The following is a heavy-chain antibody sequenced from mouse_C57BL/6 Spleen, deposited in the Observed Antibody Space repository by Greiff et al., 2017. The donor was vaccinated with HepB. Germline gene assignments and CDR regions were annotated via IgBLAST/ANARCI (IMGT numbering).Heavy chain of an antibody. D-gene: IGHD1-1*01. CDR1: GYTFTSYW. J-gene: IGHJ2*01. CDR2: IDPSDSYT. V-gene: IGHV1-50*01. CDR3: ARSYYYGSLHFDY. Sequence: QVQLKQPGAELVKPGASVKLSCKASGYTFTSYWMQWVKQRPGQGLEWIGEIDPSDSYTNYNQKFKGKATLTVDTSSSTAYMQLSSLTSEDSAVYYCARSYYYGSLHFDYWGQGTTLTVSS.